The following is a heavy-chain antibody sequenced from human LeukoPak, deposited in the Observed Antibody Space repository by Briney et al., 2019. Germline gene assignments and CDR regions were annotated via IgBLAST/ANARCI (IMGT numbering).Heavy chain of an antibody. CDR2: MNPDSGNT. V-gene: IGHV1-8*03. J-gene: IGHJ5*02. CDR3: ARAPSRRATLNWFDP. Sequence: ASVKVSCKASGYTFSNYDINWVRQATGQGPEWMGWMNPDSGNTGYAQKFQGRVTITRNTSISTAYMELSSLRSEDTAVYYCARAPSRRATLNWFDPWGQGTLVTVFS. D-gene: IGHD5-24*01. CDR1: GYTFSNYD.